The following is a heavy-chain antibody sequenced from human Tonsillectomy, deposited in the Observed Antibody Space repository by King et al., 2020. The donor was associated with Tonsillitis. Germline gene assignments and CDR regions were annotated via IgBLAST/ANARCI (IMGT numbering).Heavy chain of an antibody. CDR3: ATSLFTHTYYYDSSGYPVDY. J-gene: IGHJ4*02. CDR2: IIPILGIA. CDR1: GGTFSSYA. D-gene: IGHD3-22*01. Sequence: QLVQSGAEVKKPGSSVKVSCKASGGTFSSYAISWVRQAPGQGLEWMGRIIPILGIANYAQKFKGRVTITADKSTSTAYMELSSLRSEDTAVYYCATSLFTHTYYYDSSGYPVDYWGQGTLVTVSS. V-gene: IGHV1-69*09.